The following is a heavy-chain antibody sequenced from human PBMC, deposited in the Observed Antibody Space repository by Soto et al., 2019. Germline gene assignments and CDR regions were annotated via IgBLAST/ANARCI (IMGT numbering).Heavy chain of an antibody. CDR1: GYTFTGYY. J-gene: IGHJ4*02. CDR3: AREGLRVAGRRGDFDC. V-gene: IGHV1-2*04. CDR2: INPNSGGT. D-gene: IGHD6-19*01. Sequence: ASVKVSCKASGYTFTGYYMHWVRQAPGQGLEWMGWINPNSGGTNYAQKFQGWVTMTRDTSISTAYMELSSLRSEDTAVYYCAREGLRVAGRRGDFDCWGQGTRVTVPQ.